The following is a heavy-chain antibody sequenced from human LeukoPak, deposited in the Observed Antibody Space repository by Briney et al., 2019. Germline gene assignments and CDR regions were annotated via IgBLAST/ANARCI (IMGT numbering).Heavy chain of an antibody. V-gene: IGHV1-18*01. J-gene: IGHJ5*02. Sequence: GASVTVSCLASGYTFTSYGISWVRQAPGQGLEWMGWISAYNGNTNYAQKLQGRVTMTTDTSTSTAYMELRSLRSDDTAVYYCARVDYGDYWLSPGASWFDPWGQGTLVTVSS. CDR3: ARVDYGDYWLSPGASWFDP. CDR1: GYTFTSYG. D-gene: IGHD4-17*01. CDR2: ISAYNGNT.